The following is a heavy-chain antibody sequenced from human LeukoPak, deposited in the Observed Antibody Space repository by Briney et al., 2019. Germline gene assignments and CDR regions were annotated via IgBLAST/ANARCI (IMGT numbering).Heavy chain of an antibody. J-gene: IGHJ4*02. V-gene: IGHV3-48*02. D-gene: IGHD6-19*01. CDR3: ARAIRIAVAGTDY. CDR1: GFTFSSYS. Sequence: GGSLRLSCGASGFTFSSYSMIWFRQAPGKGRDWVASIIRRSTTMYSADSVKGRFTISRDNAKTSLFLQLKSRREGDTAVYYCARAIRIAVAGTDYWGQGTLVTVSS. CDR2: IIRRSTTM.